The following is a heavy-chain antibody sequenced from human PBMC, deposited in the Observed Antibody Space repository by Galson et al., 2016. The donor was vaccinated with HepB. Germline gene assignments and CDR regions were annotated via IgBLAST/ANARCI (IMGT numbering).Heavy chain of an antibody. CDR2: ISYDGSNK. D-gene: IGHD3-16*01. Sequence: SLRLSCAASGFTFSAYAMHWVRQAPGKGPEWVAAISYDGSNKYYADSVKGRFTISRDNSKNTLFLQVNSLRTEDTAVYYCARGPQSDVWGDDRFGTDYWGQGTLVAVSS. CDR3: ARGPQSDVWGDDRFGTDY. CDR1: GFTFSAYA. J-gene: IGHJ4*02. V-gene: IGHV3-30*03.